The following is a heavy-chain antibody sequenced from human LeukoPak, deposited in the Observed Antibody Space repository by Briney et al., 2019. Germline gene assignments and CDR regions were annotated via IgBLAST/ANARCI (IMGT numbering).Heavy chain of an antibody. J-gene: IGHJ4*02. Sequence: QKFQGRVTMTTDTSTSTAYMELRSLRSDDTAVYYCARVYYYYDSSGILTLYFDYWGQGTLVTVSS. CDR3: ARVYYYYDSSGILTLYFDY. D-gene: IGHD3-22*01. V-gene: IGHV1-18*01.